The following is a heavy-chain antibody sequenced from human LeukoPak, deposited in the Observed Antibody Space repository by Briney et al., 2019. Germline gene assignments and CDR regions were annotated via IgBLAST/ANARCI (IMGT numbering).Heavy chain of an antibody. CDR2: IYYSGST. CDR1: GGSISSSSYY. CDR3: ARRVGDTIFGEVTAGLDYDY. Sequence: SETLSLTCTVSGGSISSSSYYWGWIRQPPGKGLEWIGSIYYSGSTYYNPSLKSRVTISVDTSKNQFSLKLSSVTAADTAVYYCARRVGDTIFGEVTAGLDYDYWGQGTLVTVSS. D-gene: IGHD3-3*01. J-gene: IGHJ4*02. V-gene: IGHV4-39*01.